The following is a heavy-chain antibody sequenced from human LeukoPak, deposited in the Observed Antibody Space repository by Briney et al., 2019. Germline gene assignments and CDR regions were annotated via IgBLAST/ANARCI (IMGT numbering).Heavy chain of an antibody. CDR3: ARGRITMNWAHWFDP. V-gene: IGHV1-69*13. Sequence: ASVKVSCKASGYTFTGYYMHWVRQAPGQGLEWMGGIIPIFGTANYAQKFQGRVTITADESTSTAYMELSSLRSEDTAVYYCARGRITMNWAHWFDPWGQGTLVTVSS. CDR2: IIPIFGTA. J-gene: IGHJ5*02. D-gene: IGHD3-22*01. CDR1: GYTFTGYY.